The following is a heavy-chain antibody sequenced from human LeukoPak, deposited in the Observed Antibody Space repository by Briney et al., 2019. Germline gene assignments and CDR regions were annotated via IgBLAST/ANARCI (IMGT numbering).Heavy chain of an antibody. D-gene: IGHD3-10*01. CDR2: IYYSGST. CDR1: GGSISSYY. J-gene: IGHJ6*03. Sequence: PSETLSLTCTVSGGSISSYYWSWIRQPPGKGLEWIGYIYYSGSTNYNPSLKSRVTISVDTSKNQFSLKLSSVTAADTAVYYCARVWYGSGSSRPYYYYYYMDVWGKGTTVTVSS. CDR3: ARVWYGSGSSRPYYYYYYMDV. V-gene: IGHV4-59*08.